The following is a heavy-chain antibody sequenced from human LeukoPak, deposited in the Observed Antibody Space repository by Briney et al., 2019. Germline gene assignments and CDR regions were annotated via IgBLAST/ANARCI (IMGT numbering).Heavy chain of an antibody. Sequence: GGSLRLSCVASGLTFNNYWMHWVRQAPGKGLVWVSRIRTDGLETSYADSVKGRFTISRDNAKNSLYLQMNSLRAEDTALYYCAKDRLDYGEGFDYWGQGTLVTVSS. D-gene: IGHD4-17*01. V-gene: IGHV3-74*01. CDR3: AKDRLDYGEGFDY. J-gene: IGHJ4*02. CDR1: GLTFNNYW. CDR2: IRTDGLET.